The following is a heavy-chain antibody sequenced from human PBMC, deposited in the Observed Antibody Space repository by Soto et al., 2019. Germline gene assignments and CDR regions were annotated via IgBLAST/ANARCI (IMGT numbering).Heavy chain of an antibody. Sequence: QVELQQSGPGLVQPSQTLSLTCAVSGDSVSNNRDAWNWIRQTPSRGLEWLGRTYYRSGWFYHYAESLQGRITINVDTSKNHFSLQLISATAEDTAVYYCARDPPYSASILDYWGQGSLVTVSS. V-gene: IGHV6-1*01. D-gene: IGHD4-4*01. J-gene: IGHJ4*02. CDR3: ARDPPYSASILDY. CDR2: TYYRSGWFY. CDR1: GDSVSNNRDA.